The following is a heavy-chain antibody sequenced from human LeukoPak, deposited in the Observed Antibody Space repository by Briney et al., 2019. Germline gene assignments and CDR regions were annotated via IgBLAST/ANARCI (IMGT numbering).Heavy chain of an antibody. Sequence: GGSLRLSCAASGFTFSSYGMHWVRQAPGKGLEWVAVIWYDGSNKYYADSVKGRFTISRDNSKNTLYLQMNSLRAEDTAVYYCARDGKADYYYYGMDVWGQGTTVTVSS. CDR2: IWYDGSNK. V-gene: IGHV3-33*01. CDR3: ARDGKADYYYYGMDV. J-gene: IGHJ6*02. CDR1: GFTFSSYG. D-gene: IGHD6-25*01.